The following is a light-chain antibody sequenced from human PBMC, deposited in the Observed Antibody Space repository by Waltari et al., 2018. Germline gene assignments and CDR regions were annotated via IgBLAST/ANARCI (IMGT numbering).Light chain of an antibody. V-gene: IGLV2-14*03. CDR2: DVS. CDR3: TSYTSRNTLV. J-gene: IGLJ1*01. Sequence: QSALTQPASVSGSPGQSITIPCTGTSRDVGAYQYILWYQQHPGKVPKVMIFDVSNRPSGVSNRFSGSKSGNTASLTISGLQAEDEADYYCTSYTSRNTLVFGSGTKVTVL. CDR1: SRDVGAYQY.